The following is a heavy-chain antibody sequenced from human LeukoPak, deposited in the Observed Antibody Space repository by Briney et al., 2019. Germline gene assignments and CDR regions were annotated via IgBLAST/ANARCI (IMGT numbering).Heavy chain of an antibody. V-gene: IGHV5-51*01. CDR1: GYSFTSYW. D-gene: IGHD3-22*01. J-gene: IGHJ5*02. CDR2: IYPGDSDT. CDR3: ARLLSNYYDSSGQVFNWFDP. Sequence: GESLKISCKGSGYSFTSYWIGWVRQMPGKGLEWMGIIYPGDSDTRYSPSFQGQVTISADKSISTAYLQWSSLKASDTAMYYCARLLSNYYDSSGQVFNWFDPWGQGTLVTVSS.